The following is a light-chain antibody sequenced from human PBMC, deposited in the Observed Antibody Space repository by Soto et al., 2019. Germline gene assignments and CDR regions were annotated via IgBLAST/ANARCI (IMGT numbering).Light chain of an antibody. J-gene: IGKJ4*01. V-gene: IGKV1-33*01. CDR1: QDISNY. Sequence: DIQMNQSKSSLSASVEDRVTITCQASQDISNYLNWYQQKPGKAPKLVIYDASNLETGVLSRFSGIGSGTDFTFTISRLQPEDIAICYWQQYDNLPLSFGGGTKMDIK. CDR3: QQYDNLPLS. CDR2: DAS.